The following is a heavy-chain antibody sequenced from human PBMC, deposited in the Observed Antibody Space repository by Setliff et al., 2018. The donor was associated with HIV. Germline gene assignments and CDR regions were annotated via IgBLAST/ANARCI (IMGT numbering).Heavy chain of an antibody. J-gene: IGHJ4*02. CDR1: SGSISTSSYY. D-gene: IGHD3-16*02. Sequence: SETLSLTCIVSSGSISTSSYYWGWIRQPPGKGLEWIGSIYYSGSTYYNPSLKSRITISIDTSKNQFSLRLSSVTAADTAVYCCARQYYDYVWGTYRSQYYFDNWGQGTLVTVS. CDR3: ARQYYDYVWGTYRSQYYFDN. V-gene: IGHV4-39*07. CDR2: IYYSGST.